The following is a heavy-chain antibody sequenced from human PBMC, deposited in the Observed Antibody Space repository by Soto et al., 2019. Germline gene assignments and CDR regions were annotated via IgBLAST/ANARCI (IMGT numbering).Heavy chain of an antibody. CDR1: GFTFSSYG. J-gene: IGHJ4*02. D-gene: IGHD2-15*01. Sequence: PGVSLRLSCAASGFTFSSYGMHWVRQAPGKGLEWVAVISYDGSNKYYADSVKGRFTISRDNSKNTLYLQMNSLRAEDTAVYYCAKAFLTDTAMGVVAATHFDYWGQGTLVTVSS. CDR3: AKAFLTDTAMGVVAATHFDY. V-gene: IGHV3-30*18. CDR2: ISYDGSNK.